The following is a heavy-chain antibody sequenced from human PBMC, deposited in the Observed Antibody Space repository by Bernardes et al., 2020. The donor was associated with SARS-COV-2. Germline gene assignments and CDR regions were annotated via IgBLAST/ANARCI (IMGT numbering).Heavy chain of an antibody. V-gene: IGHV3-74*01. CDR2: INSDGSST. D-gene: IGHD3-10*01. CDR1: GFTFRSYW. CDR3: ARDVLLWFGELYGMDV. Sequence: VGSLIRSCAASGFTFRSYWMHWVRQAPGKGLVWVSRINSDGSSTSYADSVKGRFTISRDNAKNTLYLQMNSLRAEDTAVYYCARDVLLWFGELYGMDVWGQGTTVTVSS. J-gene: IGHJ6*02.